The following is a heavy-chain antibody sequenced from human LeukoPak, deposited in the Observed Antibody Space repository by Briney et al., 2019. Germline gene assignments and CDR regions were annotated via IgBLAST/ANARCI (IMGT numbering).Heavy chain of an antibody. V-gene: IGHV3-48*03. CDR1: GFTFSSYE. CDR2: ISSSGSTI. J-gene: IGHJ6*02. D-gene: IGHD3-22*01. CDR3: ARDRPGDSSMSYGMDV. Sequence: GGSLRLSCAASGFTFSSYEMDWVRQAPGKGLEWVSYISSSGSTIYYADSVKGRFTISRDNAKNSLYLQMNSLRAEDTAVYYCARDRPGDSSMSYGMDVWGQGTTVTVSS.